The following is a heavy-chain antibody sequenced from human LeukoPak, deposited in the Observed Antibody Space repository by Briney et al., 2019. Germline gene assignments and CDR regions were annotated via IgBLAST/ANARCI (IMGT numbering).Heavy chain of an antibody. Sequence: GGSLRLSCAASGFTFGSYSMNWVRQAPGKGLEWVSYISSSSSTIYYADSVKGRFTISRDNSKNTLYLQMNSLRAEDTAVYYCARDSTGYWYFDLWGRGTLVSVSS. D-gene: IGHD3-3*02. CDR3: ARDSTGYWYFDL. J-gene: IGHJ2*01. CDR2: ISSSSSTI. CDR1: GFTFGSYS. V-gene: IGHV3-48*01.